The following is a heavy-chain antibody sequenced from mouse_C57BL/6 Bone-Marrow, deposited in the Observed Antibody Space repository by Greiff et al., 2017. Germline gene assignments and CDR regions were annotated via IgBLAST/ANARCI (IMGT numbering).Heavy chain of an antibody. Sequence: QVQLQQPGAELVMPGASVKLSCKASGYTFTSYWMHWVKQRPGQGLEWIGEIDPSDSYTNYNQKFKGKSTLTVDKSSSTAYMQLSSLTSEDSAVYYWARDPITTVVATNYFDYWGQGTTLTVSS. CDR2: IDPSDSYT. J-gene: IGHJ2*01. D-gene: IGHD1-1*01. V-gene: IGHV1-69*01. CDR1: GYTFTSYW. CDR3: ARDPITTVVATNYFDY.